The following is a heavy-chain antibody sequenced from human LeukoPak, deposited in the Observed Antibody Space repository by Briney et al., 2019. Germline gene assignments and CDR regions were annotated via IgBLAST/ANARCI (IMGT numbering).Heavy chain of an antibody. V-gene: IGHV3-21*01. J-gene: IGHJ4*02. CDR3: AREEMGTISDY. Sequence: GGSLRLSCAASGFTFSSYSMNWVRQAPGKWLEWVSSISSSSSYIYYADSVKGRFTISRDNAKNSLYLQMNSLRAEDTAVYYCAREEMGTISDYWGQGTLVTVSS. CDR1: GFTFSSYS. D-gene: IGHD5-24*01. CDR2: ISSSSSYI.